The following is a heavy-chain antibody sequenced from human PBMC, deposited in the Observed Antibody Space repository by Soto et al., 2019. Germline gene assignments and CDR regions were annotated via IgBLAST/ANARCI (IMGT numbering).Heavy chain of an antibody. CDR3: ARDIVVVPAAIDLPGGGMDV. V-gene: IGHV4-39*02. J-gene: IGHJ6*02. CDR1: GGSISSSSYY. CDR2: IYYSGST. Sequence: QLQLQESGPGLVKPSETLSLTCTVSGGSISSSSYYWGWIRQPPGKGLEWIGSIYYSGSTYYNPSLKSRVTISVDTSKTQFSLKLSSVTAADTAVYYCARDIVVVPAAIDLPGGGMDVWGQGTTVTVSS. D-gene: IGHD2-2*01.